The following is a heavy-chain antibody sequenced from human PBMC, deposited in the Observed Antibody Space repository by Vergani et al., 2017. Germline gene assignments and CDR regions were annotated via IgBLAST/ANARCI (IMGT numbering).Heavy chain of an antibody. J-gene: IGHJ4*02. CDR1: GFTFSDYY. V-gene: IGHV3-73*01. CDR3: TSMGGATDIDY. D-gene: IGHD1-26*01. Sequence: VQLVESGGGLVKPGGSLRLSCAASGFTFSDYYMSWIRQAPGKGLEWVGRIRSKVNNYATAYAASVKGRFTISRDDSKTTAYLQMNSLKTEDTAVYYCTSMGGATDIDYWGQGTLVTVSS. CDR2: IRSKVNNYAT.